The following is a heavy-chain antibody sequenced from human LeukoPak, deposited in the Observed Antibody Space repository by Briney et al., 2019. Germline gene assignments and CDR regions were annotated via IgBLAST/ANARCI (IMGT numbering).Heavy chain of an antibody. J-gene: IGHJ6*02. CDR2: IYYSGST. Sequence: PSETLSLTCTVSGGSISSNSYYWGWIRQPPGKGLEWIGSIYYSGSTYYNPSLKSRVTISVDTSKNQFSLKLSSVTAADTAVYYCARDEGVVRGVHYGMDVWGQGTTVTVSS. D-gene: IGHD3-10*01. CDR3: ARDEGVVRGVHYGMDV. CDR1: GGSISSNSYY. V-gene: IGHV4-39*07.